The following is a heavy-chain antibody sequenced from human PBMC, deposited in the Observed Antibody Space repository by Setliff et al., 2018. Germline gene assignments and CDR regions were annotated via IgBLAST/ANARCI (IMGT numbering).Heavy chain of an antibody. V-gene: IGHV3-74*01. Sequence: PGGSLRLSCAASGFTFSSYWMYWVRQAPGKGLVWVSRINRDGSYTVYADSVEGRFTISRDNAKNTLYLQMNSLGAEDTAVYYCARRHIGVIIGYYFDYWGQGTLVTVSS. CDR1: GFTFSSYW. CDR3: ARRHIGVIIGYYFDY. CDR2: INRDGSYT. D-gene: IGHD3-3*01. J-gene: IGHJ4*02.